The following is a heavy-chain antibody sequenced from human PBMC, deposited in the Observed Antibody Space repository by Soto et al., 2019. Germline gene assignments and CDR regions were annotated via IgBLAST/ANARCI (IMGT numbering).Heavy chain of an antibody. D-gene: IGHD2-21*02. V-gene: IGHV1-2*06. Sequence: ASVKVSCNASGYTFTNYSVLWVRQAPGQGLEWGGRINTNTGGTNYAQKFQDRVTMTRATSITTAYMELSRLRSDDTAVYYCAGQLAYCGGHCYIGPIDYWCQGTQVTVSS. CDR3: AGQLAYCGGHCYIGPIDY. CDR1: GYTFTNYS. CDR2: INTNTGGT. J-gene: IGHJ4*02.